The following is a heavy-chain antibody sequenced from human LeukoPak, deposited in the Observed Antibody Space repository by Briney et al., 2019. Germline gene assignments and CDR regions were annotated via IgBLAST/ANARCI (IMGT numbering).Heavy chain of an antibody. CDR1: GGSIISSSYY. CDR3: ARHVVGNYDLLSFDY. CDR2: MFYSGNT. D-gene: IGHD2-21*01. J-gene: IGHJ4*02. Sequence: SETLSLTCGVSGGSIISSSYYWGWNRQPPGKGLEWIASMFYSGNTYYNPSLKSRVTMSVDTTENQFSLKLSSVTAADTAVYYCARHVVGNYDLLSFDYWGQGSLVTVSS. V-gene: IGHV4-39*01.